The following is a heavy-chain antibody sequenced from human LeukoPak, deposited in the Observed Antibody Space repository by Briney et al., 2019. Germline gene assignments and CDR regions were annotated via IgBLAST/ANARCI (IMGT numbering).Heavy chain of an antibody. V-gene: IGHV3-48*02. CDR2: ISSSGSTI. D-gene: IGHD4-23*01. CDR1: AFTFRSYS. J-gene: IGHJ4*02. CDR3: ARDYGGNSNFDY. Sequence: GGSLRLSCAASAFTFRSYSMNWVRQAPGKGLEWVSYISSSGSTIYYADSVKGRFTISRDNAKNSLYLQMNSLRDEGTAVYYCARDYGGNSNFDYWGQGTLVTVSS.